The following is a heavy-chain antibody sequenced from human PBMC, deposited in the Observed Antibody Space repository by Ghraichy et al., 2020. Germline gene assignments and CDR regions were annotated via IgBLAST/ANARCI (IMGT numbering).Heavy chain of an antibody. Sequence: GESLNISCAASGFTFSSYSMNWVRQAPGKGLEWVSSISSSSSYIYYADSVKGRFTISRDNAKNSLYLQMNSLRAEDTAVYYCARDLAPNYYYDSSGMGYAFDIWGQGTMVTVSS. J-gene: IGHJ3*02. CDR2: ISSSSSYI. D-gene: IGHD3-22*01. V-gene: IGHV3-21*01. CDR1: GFTFSSYS. CDR3: ARDLAPNYYYDSSGMGYAFDI.